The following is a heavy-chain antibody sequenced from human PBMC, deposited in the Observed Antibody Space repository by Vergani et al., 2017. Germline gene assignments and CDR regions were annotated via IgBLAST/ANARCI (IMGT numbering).Heavy chain of an antibody. CDR3: AKDNQWLVQENYFDY. J-gene: IGHJ4*02. D-gene: IGHD6-19*01. CDR2: IYSGGST. Sequence: VQLVESGGGLIQPGGSLRLSCAASGFTVSSNYMSWVRQAPGKGLEWVSVIYSGGSTYYADSVKGRFTISRDNSKNTLYLQMNSLRAEDTALYYCAKDNQWLVQENYFDYWGQGTLVTVSS. CDR1: GFTVSSNY. V-gene: IGHV3-53*01.